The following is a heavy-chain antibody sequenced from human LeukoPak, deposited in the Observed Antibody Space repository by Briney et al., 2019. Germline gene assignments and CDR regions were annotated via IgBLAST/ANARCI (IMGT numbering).Heavy chain of an antibody. CDR3: ARASRWVSFDI. Sequence: PGGSLRLSCAASGFTVSSNYMTWVRQAPGKGLEWVSIIYGGSSTYYADSVKGRFTISRDNSKNTLYLQMNSLRAEDTAVYYCARASRWVSFDIWGQGTMVTVSS. J-gene: IGHJ3*02. V-gene: IGHV3-66*01. CDR1: GFTVSSNY. D-gene: IGHD5-24*01. CDR2: IYGGSST.